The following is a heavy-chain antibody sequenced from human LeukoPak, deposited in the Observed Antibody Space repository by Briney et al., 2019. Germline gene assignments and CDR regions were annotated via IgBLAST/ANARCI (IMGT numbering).Heavy chain of an antibody. D-gene: IGHD6-19*01. CDR1: GFTVSSNY. Sequence: GGSLRLSCAASGFTVSSNYMSWVRQAPGKGLEWVSVIYSGGSTYYADSVKGRFTISRDNSKNTLYLQMNSLRAEDTAVYYCARDLVAGTIDYWGQGTLVTVSS. J-gene: IGHJ4*02. V-gene: IGHV3-53*05. CDR2: IYSGGST. CDR3: ARDLVAGTIDY.